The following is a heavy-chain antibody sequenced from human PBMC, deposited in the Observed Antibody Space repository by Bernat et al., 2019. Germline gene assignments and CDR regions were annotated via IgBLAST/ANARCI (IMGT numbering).Heavy chain of an antibody. Sequence: QVQLQESGPGLVKPSETLSLTCAVSGYSISSGYYWGWIRQPPGKGLEWIGEIFHSGGTNYNPSLKSRVTISVDKSKNQFSLKLNSVTAADTALYYCTRVVVIPAAKNFDYWGQGTLVTVSS. CDR1: GYSISSGYY. CDR3: TRVVVIPAAKNFDY. J-gene: IGHJ4*02. V-gene: IGHV4-38-2*01. D-gene: IGHD2-2*01. CDR2: IFHSGGT.